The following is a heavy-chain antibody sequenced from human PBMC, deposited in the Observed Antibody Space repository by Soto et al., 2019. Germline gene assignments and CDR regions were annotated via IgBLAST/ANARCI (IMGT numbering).Heavy chain of an antibody. J-gene: IGHJ4*02. CDR3: ATAPNNHYYHSLTVDY. Sequence: ASVKVSCKVSGYTLTELSMHWVRQAPGKGLEWMGGFDPEDGETIYAQKFQGRVTMTEDTSTDTAYMELSSLRSEDTAVYYCATAPNNHYYHSLTVDYWGQGTLVTVSS. D-gene: IGHD3-22*01. CDR1: GYTLTELS. CDR2: FDPEDGET. V-gene: IGHV1-24*01.